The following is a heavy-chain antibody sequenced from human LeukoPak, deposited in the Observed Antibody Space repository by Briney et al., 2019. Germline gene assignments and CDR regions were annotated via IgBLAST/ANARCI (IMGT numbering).Heavy chain of an antibody. CDR3: ARGGSMVRGVL. CDR1: GFTVSSDL. J-gene: IGHJ4*02. Sequence: GGSLRLSCAVSGFTVSSDLMNWVRQAPGMGLEWVSSMNSGGDTYYADSVKGRFIISRDKSRNTLYLQMNSLRVDDTAVYYCARGGSMVRGVLWGQGTQVTVSS. CDR2: MNSGGDT. V-gene: IGHV3-53*01. D-gene: IGHD3-10*01.